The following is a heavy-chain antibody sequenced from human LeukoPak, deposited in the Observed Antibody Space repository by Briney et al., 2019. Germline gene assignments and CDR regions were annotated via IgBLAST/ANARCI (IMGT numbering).Heavy chain of an antibody. CDR1: GYTLTELS. J-gene: IGHJ4*02. Sequence: ASVKVSCKVSGYTLTELSMHWVRQAPGKGLEWMGGFDPEDGETIYAQKFQGRVTMTEDTSTDTAYMELSSLRSDDTALYYCASSISDWAKYYFDYWGQGTLVTVSS. CDR3: ASSISDWAKYYFDY. CDR2: FDPEDGET. V-gene: IGHV1-24*01. D-gene: IGHD2-21*02.